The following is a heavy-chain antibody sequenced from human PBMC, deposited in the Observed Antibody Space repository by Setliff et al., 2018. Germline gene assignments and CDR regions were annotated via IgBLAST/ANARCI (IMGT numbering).Heavy chain of an antibody. CDR3: ARDGVFYAMDV. D-gene: IGHD3-10*01. V-gene: IGHV3-48*03. CDR1: GFTFRTYE. CDR2: THTDGITI. Sequence: GGSLRLSCEASGFTFRTYEMIWVRQAPGKGLERVSKTHTDGITIYSDSVRGRFTIFRDSAKDSLYLQMNSLRAEDTALYYCARDGVFYAMDVWGRGTTVTSP. J-gene: IGHJ6*02.